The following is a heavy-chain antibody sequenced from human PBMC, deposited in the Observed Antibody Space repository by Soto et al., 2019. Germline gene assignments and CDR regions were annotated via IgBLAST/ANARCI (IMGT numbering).Heavy chain of an antibody. CDR3: ARGPSTVATWLDY. Sequence: EVQLVESGEGLVQPGGSLRLSCAASGFTFSNYAMHWVRQAPGKGLEYVSAISGNGFSTYYGDSVRGRFIISRDNSKNTRYLQMGGLRAEDRAVYYCARGPSTVATWLDYWGQGTLVTVSS. CDR1: GFTFSNYA. V-gene: IGHV3-64*02. J-gene: IGHJ4*02. CDR2: ISGNGFST. D-gene: IGHD4-17*01.